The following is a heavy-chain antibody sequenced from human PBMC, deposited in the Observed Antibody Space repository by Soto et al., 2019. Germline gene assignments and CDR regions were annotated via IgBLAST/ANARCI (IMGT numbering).Heavy chain of an antibody. D-gene: IGHD2-2*01. CDR3: ARERKGTSLDY. V-gene: IGHV4-59*01. Sequence: LSLTCTVSGGSISSYYWSWIRQPPGKGLEWIGYIYYSGSTNYNPSLKSRVTISVDTSKNQFSLKLSSVTAADTAVYYCARERKGTSLDYWGQGTLVTVSS. J-gene: IGHJ4*02. CDR2: IYYSGST. CDR1: GGSISSYY.